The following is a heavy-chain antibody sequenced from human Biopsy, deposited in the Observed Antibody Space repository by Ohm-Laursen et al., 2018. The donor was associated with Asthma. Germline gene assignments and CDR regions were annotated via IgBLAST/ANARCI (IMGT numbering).Heavy chain of an antibody. CDR2: ISYDGSDK. CDR3: AKGHGDYVFPYFQH. Sequence: SLRLSCTASGFTFSSFGIHWVRQAPGKGLEWVAVISYDGSDKYYADSVKGRFTISRDNSKNTPYLQMNSLRAEDTAVYYCAKGHGDYVFPYFQHWDQGTLVTVSS. V-gene: IGHV3-30*18. CDR1: GFTFSSFG. J-gene: IGHJ1*01. D-gene: IGHD4-17*01.